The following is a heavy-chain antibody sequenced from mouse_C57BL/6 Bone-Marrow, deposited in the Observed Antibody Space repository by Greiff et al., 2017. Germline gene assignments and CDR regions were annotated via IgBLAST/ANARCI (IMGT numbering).Heavy chain of an antibody. D-gene: IGHD3-2*02. Sequence: QVQLQQPGAELVRPGTSVKLSCKASGYTFTSYWLHWVKQRPGQGLEWIGVIDPSDSYTNYNQKFKGKATLTVDTSSSTAYMQLSSLTSEDSAFYYWASSLRWRDYCDYWGQGTTLTVSS. CDR1: GYTFTSYW. V-gene: IGHV1-59*01. CDR3: ASSLRWRDYCDY. CDR2: IDPSDSYT. J-gene: IGHJ2*01.